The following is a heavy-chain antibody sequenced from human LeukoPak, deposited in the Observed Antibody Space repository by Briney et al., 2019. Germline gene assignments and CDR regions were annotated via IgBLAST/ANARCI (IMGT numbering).Heavy chain of an antibody. D-gene: IGHD6-13*01. CDR2: FDPEDGET. Sequence: ASVKVSCKVSGYTLTELSMHWVRQAPGKGLEWMGGFDPEDGETIYAQKFQGRVTMTEDTSTDTAYMELSSLRSEDTAVYYCATDSPGYSSSQHSLNNYYYYYMDVWGKGTTVTVSS. V-gene: IGHV1-24*01. J-gene: IGHJ6*03. CDR3: ATDSPGYSSSQHSLNNYYYYYMDV. CDR1: GYTLTELS.